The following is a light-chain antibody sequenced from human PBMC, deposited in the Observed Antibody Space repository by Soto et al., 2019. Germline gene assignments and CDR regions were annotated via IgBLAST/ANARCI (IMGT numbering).Light chain of an antibody. CDR2: EVS. V-gene: IGLV2-14*01. J-gene: IGLJ3*02. Sequence: QSALTQPASVSVSPGQSITISCTGTSSDFGGYNYVSWHQQHPGKAPKLMIYEVSNRPSGVSHRFSGSKSGNTASLTISGLQAEDEADYYCSSYTSSSTWVFGGGTEVTVL. CDR1: SSDFGGYNY. CDR3: SSYTSSSTWV.